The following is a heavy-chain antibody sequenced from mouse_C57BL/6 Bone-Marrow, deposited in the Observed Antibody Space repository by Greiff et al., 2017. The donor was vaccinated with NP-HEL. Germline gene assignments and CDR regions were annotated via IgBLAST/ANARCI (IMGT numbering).Heavy chain of an antibody. CDR1: GFTFSDYY. CDR3: ASPSSFYYDYDPFAY. Sequence: EVQLVESGGGLVQPGGSLKLSCAASGFTFSDYYMYWVRETPEKRLEWVAYISNGGGSTYYPDTVKGRFTISRDNAKNTLYLQMSRLKSEDTAMYYCASPSSFYYDYDPFAYWGQGTLVTVSA. D-gene: IGHD2-4*01. J-gene: IGHJ3*01. CDR2: ISNGGGST. V-gene: IGHV5-12*01.